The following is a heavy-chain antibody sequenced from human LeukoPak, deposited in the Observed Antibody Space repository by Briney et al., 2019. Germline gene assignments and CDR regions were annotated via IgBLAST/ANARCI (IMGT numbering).Heavy chain of an antibody. CDR1: GFSYA. D-gene: IGHD5-18*01. V-gene: IGHV3-23*01. Sequence: PGGSLRLSCAASGFSYAMSWVRQAPGKGLEWVSAISGSGGSTYYADSVKGRFTISRDNSKNTLYLQMNSLRAEDTAVYYCAKDVVDTAKVHHQTFDYWGQGTLVTVSS. CDR3: AKDVVDTAKVHHQTFDY. J-gene: IGHJ4*02. CDR2: ISGSGGST.